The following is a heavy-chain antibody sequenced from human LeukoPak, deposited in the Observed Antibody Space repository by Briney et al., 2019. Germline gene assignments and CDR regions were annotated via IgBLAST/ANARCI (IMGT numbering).Heavy chain of an antibody. CDR2: IYYSGCT. D-gene: IGHD3-3*01. J-gene: IGHJ5*02. CDR3: ARYNYDFWSGYSKWFDP. V-gene: IGHV4-59*01. Sequence: SETLSLTCTVSGGSISSSYWSWIRQPPGKGLEWIGYIYYSGCTNYNPSLKSRVTISVDTSKNQFSLKLSSVTAADTAVYYCARYNYDFWSGYSKWFDPWGQGTLVTVSS. CDR1: GGSISSSY.